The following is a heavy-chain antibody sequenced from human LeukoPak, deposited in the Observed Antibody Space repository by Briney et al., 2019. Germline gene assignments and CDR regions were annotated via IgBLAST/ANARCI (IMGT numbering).Heavy chain of an antibody. CDR1: GGSISSYY. V-gene: IGHV4-4*07. CDR2: IYSSGST. J-gene: IGHJ4*02. D-gene: IGHD3-22*01. Sequence: PSETLSLTCTVSGGSISSYYWSWIRQPAGKGLEWIGRIYSSGSTNYDPSLKSRVTMSVDTSKNQFSLKLSSVTAADTAVYYCARSKAYCDSSGYANDCWGQGTLVTVSS. CDR3: ARSKAYCDSSGYANDC.